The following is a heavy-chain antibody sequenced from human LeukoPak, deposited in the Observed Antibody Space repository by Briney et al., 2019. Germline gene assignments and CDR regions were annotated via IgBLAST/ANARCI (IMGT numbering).Heavy chain of an antibody. CDR1: GYTFTGYY. D-gene: IGHD3-10*01. CDR2: IIPIFGTA. V-gene: IGHV1-69*13. CDR3: ARELRWAMVRGVYYFDY. Sequence: GASVKVSCKASGYTFTGYYMHWVRQAPGQGLEWMGGIIPIFGTANYAQKFQGRVTITADESTSTAYMELSSLRSEDTAVYYCARELRWAMVRGVYYFDYWGQGTLVTASS. J-gene: IGHJ4*02.